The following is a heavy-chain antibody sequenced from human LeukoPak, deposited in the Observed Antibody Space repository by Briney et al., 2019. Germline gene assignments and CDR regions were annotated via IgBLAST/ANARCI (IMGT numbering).Heavy chain of an antibody. CDR2: IYYSGST. CDR1: GGSISSSSYY. J-gene: IGHJ4*02. CDR3: AGYDFWSGQSPFDY. V-gene: IGHV4-39*01. D-gene: IGHD3-3*01. Sequence: PSETLSLTCTVSGGSISSSSYYWGWIRQPPGKGLEWIGSIYYSGSTYYSPSLKSRVTISVDASKNQFSLKLSSVTAADTAVYYCAGYDFWSGQSPFDYWGQGTLVTVSS.